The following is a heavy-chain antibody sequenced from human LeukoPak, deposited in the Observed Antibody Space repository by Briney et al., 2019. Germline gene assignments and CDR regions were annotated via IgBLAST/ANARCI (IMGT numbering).Heavy chain of an antibody. J-gene: IGHJ4*02. CDR2: IYYSGST. CDR3: ARHEAADTFDY. Sequence: SETLSLTCAVYSVSFSSYYWGWIRQPPGKGLEWIGSIYYSGSTYYNPSLKSRVTISVDTSKNQFSLKLSSVTAADTAVYYCARHEAADTFDYWGQGTLVTVTS. CDR1: SVSFSSYY. V-gene: IGHV4-39*01. D-gene: IGHD6-13*01.